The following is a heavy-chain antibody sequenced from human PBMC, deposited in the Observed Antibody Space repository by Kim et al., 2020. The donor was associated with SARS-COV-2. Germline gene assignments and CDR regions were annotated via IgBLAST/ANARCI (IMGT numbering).Heavy chain of an antibody. CDR1: GFTFSNAW. CDR3: TTETPYCCSTSCPYYYYYYYMDV. V-gene: IGHV3-15*01. Sequence: GGSLRLSCAASGFTFSNAWMSWVRQAPGKGLEWVGRIKSKTDGGTTDYAAPVKGRFTISRDDSKNTLYLQMNSLKTEDTAVYYCTTETPYCCSTSCPYYYYYYYMDVWGKGTTVTVSS. J-gene: IGHJ6*03. CDR2: IKSKTDGGTT. D-gene: IGHD2-2*01.